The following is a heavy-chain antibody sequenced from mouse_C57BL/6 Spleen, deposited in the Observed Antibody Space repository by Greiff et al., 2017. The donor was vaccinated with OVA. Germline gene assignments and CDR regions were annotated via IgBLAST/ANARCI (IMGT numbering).Heavy chain of an antibody. CDR3: AREGGNPFAY. J-gene: IGHJ3*01. CDR1: GFTFSDYY. V-gene: IGHV5-12*01. CDR2: ISTGGGST. Sequence: EVKLVESGGGLVQPGGSLKLSCAASGFTFSDYYMYWVRQTPEKRLEWVAYISTGGGSTYYPDTVKGRFTISTDNAKNTLYLQMSRLKSEDTAMYYCAREGGNPFAYWGQGTLVTVSA.